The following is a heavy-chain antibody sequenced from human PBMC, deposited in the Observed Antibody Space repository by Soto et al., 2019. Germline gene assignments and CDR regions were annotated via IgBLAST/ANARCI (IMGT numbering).Heavy chain of an antibody. CDR1: GFTFSSYG. CDR2: IWYDGSNK. CDR3: AREALPPPDIVVVPAASYYYYYGMDV. Sequence: QVQRVESGGGVVQPGRSLRLSCAASGFTFSSYGRHWVRQAPGKGLEWVAVIWYDGSNKYYADSVKGRFTISRDNSKNTLYLQMNSLRAEDTAVYYWAREALPPPDIVVVPAASYYYYYGMDVWGQRTTVTVSS. D-gene: IGHD2-2*01. V-gene: IGHV3-33*01. J-gene: IGHJ6*02.